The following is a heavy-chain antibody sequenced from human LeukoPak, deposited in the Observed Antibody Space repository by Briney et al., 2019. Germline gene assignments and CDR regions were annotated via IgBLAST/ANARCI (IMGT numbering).Heavy chain of an antibody. CDR1: GGSISSSSYY. D-gene: IGHD3-22*01. J-gene: IGHJ4*02. Sequence: SETLSLTCTVSGGSISSSSYYWGWIRQPPGKGLEWIGSIYYSGSTYYNPSLKSRVTISVDTSKNQFSLKLSSVTAADTAVYYCGWYYGSSGYYADYWGQGTLVTVSS. CDR2: IYYSGST. V-gene: IGHV4-39*07. CDR3: GWYYGSSGYYADY.